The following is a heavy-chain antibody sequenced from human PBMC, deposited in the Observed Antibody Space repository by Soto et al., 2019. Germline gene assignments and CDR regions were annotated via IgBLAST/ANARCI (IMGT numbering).Heavy chain of an antibody. V-gene: IGHV3-15*01. CDR3: TTDVVGATSDAFDI. D-gene: IGHD1-26*01. CDR1: GFTFSNAW. CDR2: IKSKTDGGTT. Sequence: GGSLRLSCAASGFTFSNAWMSWVRQAPGKGLEWVGRIKSKTDGGTTDYAVPVKGIFTISRDDSKNTLYLQMNSLKTEDTALYCGTTDVVGATSDAFDIWGQGTMVTVSS. J-gene: IGHJ3*02.